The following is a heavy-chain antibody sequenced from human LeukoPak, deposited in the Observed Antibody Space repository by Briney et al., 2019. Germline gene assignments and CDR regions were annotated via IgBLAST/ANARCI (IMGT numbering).Heavy chain of an antibody. V-gene: IGHV1-24*01. J-gene: IGHJ4*02. D-gene: IGHD3-22*01. CDR2: FDPEDGET. Sequence: ASVKVSCKVSGYTLTELSMHWVRQAPGKGLEWMGGFDPEDGETIYAQMFQGRVTMTEDTSTDTAYMELSSLRSEDTAVYYCATGPFYYDSSGWIIAYWGQGTLVTVSS. CDR3: ATGPFYYDSSGWIIAY. CDR1: GYTLTELS.